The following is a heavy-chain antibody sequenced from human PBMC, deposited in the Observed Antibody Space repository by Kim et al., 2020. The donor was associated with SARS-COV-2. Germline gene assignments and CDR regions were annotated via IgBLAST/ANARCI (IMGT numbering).Heavy chain of an antibody. CDR2: IYYSGST. Sequence: SETLSLTCTVSGGSISSGDYYWSWIRQPPGKGLEWIGYIYYSGSTYYNPSLKSRVTISVDTSKNQFSLKLSSVTAADTAGYYCARVAMTTVTTSYYYYYMDVWGKGTTVTVSS. D-gene: IGHD4-17*01. J-gene: IGHJ6*03. V-gene: IGHV4-30-4*01. CDR3: ARVAMTTVTTSYYYYYMDV. CDR1: GGSISSGDYY.